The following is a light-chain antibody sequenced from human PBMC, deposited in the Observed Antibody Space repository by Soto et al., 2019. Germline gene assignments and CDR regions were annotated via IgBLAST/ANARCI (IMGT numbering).Light chain of an antibody. CDR2: GAS. J-gene: IGKJ3*01. CDR1: QSVSSDY. Sequence: EIVLTQSPDTLSFSPGERATLSCRASQSVSSDYLVWYQQKPGLPPRLLIYGASRRATGIPDRFSGSGSGTDFILTISRLEPEDFAVYYCQHYDNTPPSVTFGPGTKVDIK. V-gene: IGKV3-20*01. CDR3: QHYDNTPPSVT.